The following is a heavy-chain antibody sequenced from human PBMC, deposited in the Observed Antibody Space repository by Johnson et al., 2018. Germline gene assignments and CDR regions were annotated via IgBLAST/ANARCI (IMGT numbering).Heavy chain of an antibody. CDR1: GGSFSGYY. CDR3: AKNREEWLYDMDV. V-gene: IGHV4-34*01. D-gene: IGHD3-3*01. Sequence: QVQLQQWGAGLLKPSETLSLTCAVYGGSFSGYYWSWIRQPPGKGLEWIGEINHSGSTNYNPSLKSRVTISVDTSKNQFSLKLSSVTAADTAVYYCAKNREEWLYDMDVWGKGTTVIVSS. J-gene: IGHJ6*03. CDR2: INHSGST.